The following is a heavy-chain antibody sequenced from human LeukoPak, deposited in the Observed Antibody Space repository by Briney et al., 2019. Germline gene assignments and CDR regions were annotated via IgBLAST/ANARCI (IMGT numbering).Heavy chain of an antibody. J-gene: IGHJ5*02. Sequence: GGSLRLSCTASGFTLSSFGMSWVRQAPGKGLEWVSTISGSGSSSYYADSVKGRFTNSRDNSKNTLYLQMNSLRAEDTAIYYCAQVRKGADSRGWFDCFDPWGQGTLVTVSS. D-gene: IGHD6-19*01. CDR3: AQVRKGADSRGWFDCFDP. CDR1: GFTLSSFG. CDR2: ISGSGSSS. V-gene: IGHV3-23*01.